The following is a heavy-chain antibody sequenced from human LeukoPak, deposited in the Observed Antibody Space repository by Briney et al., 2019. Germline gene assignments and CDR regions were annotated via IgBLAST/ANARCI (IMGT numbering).Heavy chain of an antibody. V-gene: IGHV3-30-3*01. Sequence: GGSLRLSCAASGFTFSSYAMHWVRQAPGKGLEWVAVVSAAGSNKYYVDSVKGRFTISRDNSKNTVYLQMNSLRVEDTALYYCVRSLDYWGQGTLVTVSS. J-gene: IGHJ4*02. CDR1: GFTFSSYA. CDR2: VSAAGSNK. CDR3: VRSLDY.